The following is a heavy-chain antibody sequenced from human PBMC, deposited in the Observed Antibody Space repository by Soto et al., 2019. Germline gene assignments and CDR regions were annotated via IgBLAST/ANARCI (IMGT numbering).Heavy chain of an antibody. CDR2: IIPILGTG. V-gene: IGHV1-69*08. D-gene: IGHD3-9*01. J-gene: IGHJ6*03. Sequence: QVQLVQSGPEVKKSGSSVKVSCKLSGGTFTSDTISWLRRAPGQGLEWMGRIIPILGTGNYAQKFQGRITITEDKSTNTGYMELSSLTSEDTAIYDCAREEGSYNMGTCPFYYMDVWGNGTTVTVSS. CDR1: GGTFTSDT. CDR3: AREEGSYNMGTCPFYYMDV.